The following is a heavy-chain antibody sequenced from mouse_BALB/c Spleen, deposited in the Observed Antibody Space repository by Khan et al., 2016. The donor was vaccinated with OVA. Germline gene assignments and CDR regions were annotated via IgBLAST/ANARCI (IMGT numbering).Heavy chain of an antibody. CDR1: GYTFTNYW. V-gene: IGHV1-7*01. D-gene: IGHD1-1*01. CDR2: INTSTDYT. J-gene: IGHJ3*01. Sequence: QVQLKESGAELAKPGASVKMSCKASGYTFTNYWMHWVKQRPGQGLEWIGYINTSTDYTEYNQKFKELATLTADKSSSTTFMQLTSLTSDDSSLYYCVDHGSSIDWFTYWGQGTLVTVSS. CDR3: VDHGSSIDWFTY.